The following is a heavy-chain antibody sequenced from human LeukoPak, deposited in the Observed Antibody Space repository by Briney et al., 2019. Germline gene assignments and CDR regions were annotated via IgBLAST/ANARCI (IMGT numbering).Heavy chain of an antibody. Sequence: SETLSLTCTVSGGSISTYYWSWIRQPAGKGLEWIVRIYTSGSTNYNPSLKSRVTMSVDTSKNQFSLKLSSVTAADTAVYYCARWADYSSSYWFDPWGQGTLVTVSS. CDR2: IYTSGST. CDR3: ARWADYSSSYWFDP. D-gene: IGHD6-6*01. CDR1: GGSISTYY. J-gene: IGHJ5*02. V-gene: IGHV4-4*07.